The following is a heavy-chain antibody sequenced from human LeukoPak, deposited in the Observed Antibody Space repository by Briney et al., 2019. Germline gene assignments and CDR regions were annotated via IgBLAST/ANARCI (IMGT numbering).Heavy chain of an antibody. CDR1: GCTFSSFA. Sequence: GGSLRLSCAASGCTFSSFAWHWVRQAPGKGLEWVAVIWYDGTNKYYADSVKGRFTISRDKSKNTLYLQMNRLRAEDTAVYYCANDGGAAAALEGLDYWGQGTLVTVSS. CDR3: ANDGGAAAALEGLDY. V-gene: IGHV3-33*03. D-gene: IGHD6-13*01. J-gene: IGHJ4*02. CDR2: IWYDGTNK.